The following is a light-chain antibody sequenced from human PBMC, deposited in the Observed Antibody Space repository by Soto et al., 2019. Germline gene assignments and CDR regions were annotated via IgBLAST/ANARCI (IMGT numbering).Light chain of an antibody. CDR3: MQSLQTPPFT. CDR1: QSLLHSNGYND. CDR2: LAS. V-gene: IGKV2-28*01. J-gene: IGKJ3*01. Sequence: DIVMTQSPLSLTVSPGEPATIFCRSSQSLLHSNGYNDLDWYLQKPGQSPQLLIYLASNRAYGVPDRFSGSGSGTDFTLKISRVEAEDVGVYYCMQSLQTPPFTFGPGTKVDIK.